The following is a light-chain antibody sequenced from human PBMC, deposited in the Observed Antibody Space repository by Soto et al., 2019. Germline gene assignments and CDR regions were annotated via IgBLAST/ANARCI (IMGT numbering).Light chain of an antibody. CDR1: QSVSSN. CDR3: QQYNNWPRT. J-gene: IGKJ1*01. Sequence: ELVLTQSPGTLSLSPGDSAALSCRASQSVSSNLAWYQQKPGQAPRLLIYGASTRATGIPARFSGSGSGTEFTLTISSLQSEDFAVYYCQQYNNWPRTFGQGTKVDI. V-gene: IGKV3-15*01. CDR2: GAS.